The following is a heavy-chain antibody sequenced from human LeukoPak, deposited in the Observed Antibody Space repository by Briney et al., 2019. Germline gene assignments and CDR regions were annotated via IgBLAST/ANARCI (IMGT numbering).Heavy chain of an antibody. CDR3: ARAAGGAPFDY. V-gene: IGHV1-2*02. J-gene: IGHJ4*02. CDR1: GYTFTGYY. Sequence: AAVKVSCKASGYTFTGYYMHWVRQAPGQGLEWMGWVNPNNGGPDYAQKFQGRGTLTRDTSISTVYLELSSLRSDDTAVYYCARAAGGAPFDYWGQGTLVAVSS. CDR2: VNPNNGGP. D-gene: IGHD3-16*01.